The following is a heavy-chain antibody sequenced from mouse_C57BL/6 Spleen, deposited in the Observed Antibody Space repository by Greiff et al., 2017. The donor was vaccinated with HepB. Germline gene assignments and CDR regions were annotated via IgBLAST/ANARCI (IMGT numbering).Heavy chain of an antibody. CDR1: GYTFTDYE. J-gene: IGHJ2*01. D-gene: IGHD1-1*01. Sequence: VQLQQSGAELVRPGASVTLSCKASGYTFTDYEMHWVKQTPVHGLEWIGAIDPETGGTAYNQKFKGKAILTADKSSSTAYMELRSLTSEDSAVYYCTRDCTTVVTRYFDYWGQGTTLTVSS. V-gene: IGHV1-15*01. CDR2: IDPETGGT. CDR3: TRDCTTVVTRYFDY.